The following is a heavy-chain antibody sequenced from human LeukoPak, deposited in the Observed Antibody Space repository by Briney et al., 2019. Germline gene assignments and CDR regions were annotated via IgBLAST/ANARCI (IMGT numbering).Heavy chain of an antibody. V-gene: IGHV3-23*01. D-gene: IGHD2-15*01. Sequence: GGSLRLSCAASGFTFSTYAMTWVRQAPGRGLEWVSTIRGSGGSTYYADSVKGRFTISRDISKNTVYLQMNNLRAEDTAVYYCARSLGYCSAGSCFPFDYWGQGTLVTVSS. CDR2: IRGSGGST. CDR3: ARSLGYCSAGSCFPFDY. J-gene: IGHJ4*02. CDR1: GFTFSTYA.